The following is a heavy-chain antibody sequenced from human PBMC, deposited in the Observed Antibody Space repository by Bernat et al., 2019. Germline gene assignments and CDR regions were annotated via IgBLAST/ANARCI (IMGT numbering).Heavy chain of an antibody. CDR2: ISYDGSNK. D-gene: IGHD2-21*01. J-gene: IGHJ4*02. V-gene: IGHV3-30*01. CDR1: GFTFSSYA. CDR3: ARDLRGDSRPRDDY. Sequence: VKLVESGGGVVQPGRSLRLSCAASGFTFSSYAMHWVRQAPGKGLEWVAVISYDGSNKYYADSVKGRFTISRDNSKNTLYLQMNSLRAEDTAVYYCARDLRGDSRPRDDYWGQGTLVTVSS.